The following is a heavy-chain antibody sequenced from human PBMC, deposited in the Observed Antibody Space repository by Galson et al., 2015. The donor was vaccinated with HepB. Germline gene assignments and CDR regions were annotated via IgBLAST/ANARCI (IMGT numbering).Heavy chain of an antibody. CDR2: IRSKANSYAT. J-gene: IGHJ4*02. CDR1: GFTFSGSA. D-gene: IGHD2-2*01. V-gene: IGHV3-73*01. CDR3: TRHPHRDCSSTSCYESRIS. Sequence: SLRLSCAASGFTFSGSAMHWVRQASGKGLEWVGRIRSKANSYATAYAASVKGRFTISRDDSKNTAYLQMNSLKTEDTAVYYCTRHPHRDCSSTSCYESRISWGQGTLVTVSS.